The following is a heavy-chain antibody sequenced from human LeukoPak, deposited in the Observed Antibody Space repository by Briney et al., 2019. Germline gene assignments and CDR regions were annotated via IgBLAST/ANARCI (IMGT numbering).Heavy chain of an antibody. Sequence: GGSLRLSCAASGFTFSSYSMNWVRQAPGKGLEWVSSISSSSSYIYYADSVKGRFTISRDNAKNSLYLQMNSLRAEDTAVYYCASLYNWNDESLDYWGQGTLVTVSS. CDR1: GFTFSSYS. CDR2: ISSSSSYI. D-gene: IGHD1-1*01. CDR3: ASLYNWNDESLDY. V-gene: IGHV3-21*01. J-gene: IGHJ4*02.